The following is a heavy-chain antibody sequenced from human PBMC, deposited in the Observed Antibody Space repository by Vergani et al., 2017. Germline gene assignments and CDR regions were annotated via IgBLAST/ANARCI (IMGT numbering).Heavy chain of an antibody. J-gene: IGHJ4*02. CDR3: TTVGAGVPAAILNY. CDR1: GFTFINAW. CDR2: IKSKIDGGTT. D-gene: IGHD2-2*02. V-gene: IGHV3-15*01. Sequence: EVQLVESGGGLVKPGGSLRLSCAASGFTFINAWMSWVRQAPGKGLDWLGRIKSKIDGGTTDYAAPVKGRFTISRDDSKNTLYLKMNSLKTEDTAVYYFTTVGAGVPAAILNYWGQGTLVTVSS.